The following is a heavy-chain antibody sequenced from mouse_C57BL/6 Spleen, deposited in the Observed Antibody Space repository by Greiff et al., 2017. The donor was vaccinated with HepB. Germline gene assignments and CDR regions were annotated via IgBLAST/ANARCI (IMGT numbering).Heavy chain of an antibody. V-gene: IGHV5-4*03. Sequence: EVKVVESGGGLVKPGGSLKLSCAASGFTFSSYAMSWVRQTPEKRLEWVATISDGGSYTYYPDNVKGRFTISRDNAKNNLYLQMSHLKSEDTAMYYCASEGRLAGFAYWGQGTLVTVSA. J-gene: IGHJ3*01. CDR3: ASEGRLAGFAY. CDR1: GFTFSSYA. D-gene: IGHD3-2*02. CDR2: ISDGGSYT.